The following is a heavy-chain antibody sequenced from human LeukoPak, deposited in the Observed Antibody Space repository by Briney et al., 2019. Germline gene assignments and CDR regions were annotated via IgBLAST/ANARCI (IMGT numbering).Heavy chain of an antibody. CDR3: ARQDYDYVWGSYRF. J-gene: IGHJ4*02. CDR1: GGSISGSSYY. D-gene: IGHD3-16*02. CDR2: IYYSGST. Sequence: SETLSLTCTVSGGSISGSSYYWGWIRQPPGKGLEWIGSIYYSGSTYYNPSLKSRVTISVDTSKNQFSLKLSSVTAADTAVYYCARQDYDYVWGSYRFWGQGTLVTVSS. V-gene: IGHV4-39*01.